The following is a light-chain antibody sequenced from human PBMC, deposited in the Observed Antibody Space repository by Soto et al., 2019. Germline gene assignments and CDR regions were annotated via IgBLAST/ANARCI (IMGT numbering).Light chain of an antibody. CDR2: DVS. CDR1: SGDVGGYNY. V-gene: IGLV2-14*03. J-gene: IGLJ1*01. Sequence: QSALTQPASVSGSPGQSITISSTGTSGDVGGYNYVSRYQHHPGKAPKLLIYDVSNRPSGVSNRFSGSKSDNTASLTISGLQPEDEADYYCSSSTTSDNRQIVFGTGTKVTV. CDR3: SSSTTSDNRQIV.